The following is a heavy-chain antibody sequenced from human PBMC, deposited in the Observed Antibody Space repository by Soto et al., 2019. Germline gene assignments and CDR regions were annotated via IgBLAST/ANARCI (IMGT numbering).Heavy chain of an antibody. CDR2: IWYDGSNK. CDR3: ARDDVQVVDLQGGQTYQIDY. CDR1: GFTFSSYG. V-gene: IGHV3-33*01. D-gene: IGHD2-2*01. Sequence: SGGSLRLSCAASGFTFSSYGMHWVRQAPGKGLEWVAVIWYDGSNKYYADSVKGRFTISRDNSKNTLNLQMNSLRAEDTALYYCARDDVQVVDLQGGQTYQIDYWGQGTLVTAPQ. J-gene: IGHJ4*02.